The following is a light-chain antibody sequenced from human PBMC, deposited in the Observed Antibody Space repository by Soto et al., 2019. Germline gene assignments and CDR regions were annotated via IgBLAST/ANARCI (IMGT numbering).Light chain of an antibody. CDR3: CSYSGSYTWV. CDR1: SSDAGGYNY. CDR2: DVS. J-gene: IGLJ3*02. Sequence: QSALTQPRSVSGSPGQSVTISCTGTSSDAGGYNYVSWYQQHPGKAPKLMIYDVSKWPSGVPDRFSGSKSGNTASLTISGLQAEDEADYYCCSYSGSYTWVFGGGTKVTVL. V-gene: IGLV2-11*01.